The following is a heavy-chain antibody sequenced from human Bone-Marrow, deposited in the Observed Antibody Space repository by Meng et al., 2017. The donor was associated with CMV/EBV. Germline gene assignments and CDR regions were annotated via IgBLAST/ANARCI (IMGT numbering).Heavy chain of an antibody. CDR1: GFTFSSYW. CDR2: IRYDGSNK. CDR3: AREHYDSSGRVYFDY. D-gene: IGHD3-22*01. J-gene: IGHJ4*02. Sequence: GESLKISCAASGFTFSSYWMSWVRQAPGKELEWVAFIRYDGSNKYYADSVKGRFTISRDNSKNTLYLQMNSLRAEDTALYYCAREHYDSSGRVYFDYWGQGTLVTVSS. V-gene: IGHV3-30*02.